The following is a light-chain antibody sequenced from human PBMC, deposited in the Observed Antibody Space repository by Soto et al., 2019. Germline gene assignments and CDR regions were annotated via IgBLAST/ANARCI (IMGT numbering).Light chain of an antibody. V-gene: IGLV2-23*03. CDR3: CSYAGSSTFSLYV. CDR2: EGS. J-gene: IGLJ1*01. CDR1: SSDVGSYNL. Sequence: QSALTQPASVSGSPGQSITISCTGTSSDVGSYNLVSWYQQHPGKAPKLMIYEGSKRPSGVSNRFSGSKSGNTASLTISGLQAEYEADYYCCSYAGSSTFSLYVFGTGTKVTVL.